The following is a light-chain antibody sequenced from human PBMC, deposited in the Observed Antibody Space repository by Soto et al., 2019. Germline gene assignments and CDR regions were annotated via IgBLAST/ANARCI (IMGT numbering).Light chain of an antibody. Sequence: QSALTQPASVSGSPGQSITISCTATSSDVGGYNYVSWYQQHPGKAPKLIIYEVSHRPSGASNHFSGYKSGNTASLTISGLQPEDEADYYCSSYTSTSTPCVFGTGTKATVL. CDR3: SSYTSTSTPCV. CDR1: SSDVGGYNY. CDR2: EVS. J-gene: IGLJ1*01. V-gene: IGLV2-14*01.